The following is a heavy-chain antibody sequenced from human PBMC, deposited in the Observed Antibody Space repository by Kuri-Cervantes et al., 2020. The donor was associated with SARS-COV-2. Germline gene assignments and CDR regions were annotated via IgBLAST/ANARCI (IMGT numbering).Heavy chain of an antibody. V-gene: IGHV5-51*01. J-gene: IGHJ4*02. CDR1: GDSFTSYG. CDR3: TRQNYGDYSDGDY. CDR2: ISPVDSEA. D-gene: IGHD4-17*01. Sequence: GESLKISCESSGDSFTSYGIAWVRQMPGRGLEWMGSISPVDSEAIYSASFEGQVTRSVDKSISTAYLHWSSLKASDTATYYCTRQNYGDYSDGDYWGQGTLVTVSS.